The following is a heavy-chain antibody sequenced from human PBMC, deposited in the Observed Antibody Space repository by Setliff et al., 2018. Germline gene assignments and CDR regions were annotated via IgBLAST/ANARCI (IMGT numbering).Heavy chain of an antibody. CDR3: SRPHGGDYAFDI. Sequence: SETLSLTCTVYGASFSNYYWGWVRQPPEERLEWIAEFDHSGTTKYNPSLMGRVTISVDTSRNQISLTLSSVTAADTAVYYCSRPHGGDYAFDIWGQGTMVTVSS. D-gene: IGHD4-17*01. V-gene: IGHV4-34*01. J-gene: IGHJ3*02. CDR1: GASFSNYY. CDR2: FDHSGTT.